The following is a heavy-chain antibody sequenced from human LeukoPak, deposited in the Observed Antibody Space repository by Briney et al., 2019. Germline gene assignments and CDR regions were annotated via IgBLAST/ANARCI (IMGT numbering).Heavy chain of an antibody. D-gene: IGHD1-1*01. J-gene: IGHJ4*02. CDR1: GFINTNG. CDR2: IAGGDEST. V-gene: IGHV3-23*01. CDR3: ARGVYWSLDY. Sequence: GGSLRLSCAISGFINTNGMNWVRQSPGKGLEWLATIAGGDESTYYADSVKGRFAISRDNSKNTVFLHMNSLRVEDTDVYYCARGVYWSLDYWGQGTPVTVSS.